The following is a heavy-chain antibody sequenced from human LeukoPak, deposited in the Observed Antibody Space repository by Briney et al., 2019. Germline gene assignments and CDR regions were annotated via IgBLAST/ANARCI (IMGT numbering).Heavy chain of an antibody. J-gene: IGHJ6*03. CDR1: GGSIISNY. D-gene: IGHD3-22*01. CDR3: ARLKFYDSTGYSPAYYMDV. CDR2: IYGSGIT. Sequence: SETLTLTCTVSGGSIISNYWSWLRQSAGTGLEWLGRIYGSGITDYNPSLKSRVTMSHDTSRKQFSLRLTSVTAADTAVYYCARLKFYDSTGYSPAYYMDVWGKRTTVSVFS. V-gene: IGHV4-4*07.